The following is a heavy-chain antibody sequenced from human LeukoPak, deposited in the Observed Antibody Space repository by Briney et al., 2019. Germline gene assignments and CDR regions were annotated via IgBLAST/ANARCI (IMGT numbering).Heavy chain of an antibody. D-gene: IGHD2-2*01. CDR2: INPNSGGT. CDR3: ARGGYCSSTSCYHADGAFDI. CDR1: GYTFTGYY. Sequence: ASVKVSCKASGYTFTGYYMHWVRQAPGQGLEWMGWINPNSGGTNYAQKFQGRVTMTRDTSISTAYMELSRLRSDDTAVYYCARGGYCSSTSCYHADGAFDIWGQGTMVTVSS. V-gene: IGHV1-2*02. J-gene: IGHJ3*02.